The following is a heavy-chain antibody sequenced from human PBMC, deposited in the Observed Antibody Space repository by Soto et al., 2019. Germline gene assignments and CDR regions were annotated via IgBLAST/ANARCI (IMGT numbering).Heavy chain of an antibody. J-gene: IGHJ4*02. CDR2: SYYNGST. V-gene: IGHV4-59*08. CDR1: GGSISSYY. CDR3: ASVGYADYLDY. Sequence: PSETLSLTCTVSGGSISSYYWNWSRQPPAKGLEWIGNSYYNGSTNNNPSLKRQVTISVDTSKNQFSLKLSSVTAADTAVYYCASVGYADYLDYWGQGTLGTVS. D-gene: IGHD5-12*01.